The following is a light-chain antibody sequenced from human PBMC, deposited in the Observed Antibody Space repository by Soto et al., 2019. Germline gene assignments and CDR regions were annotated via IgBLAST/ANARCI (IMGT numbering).Light chain of an antibody. J-gene: IGKJ5*01. V-gene: IGKV3-20*01. CDR2: GVS. CDR1: QSVRSTY. Sequence: IVLTQSPGTLSLSPGERATLSCRASQSVRSTYLAWYQQKPGQAPRILIYGVSSRATDIPDIFRGSGSGTDFHLTNSRLEPEDVAVYYCQQYGSLPTFGQGTRLEIK. CDR3: QQYGSLPT.